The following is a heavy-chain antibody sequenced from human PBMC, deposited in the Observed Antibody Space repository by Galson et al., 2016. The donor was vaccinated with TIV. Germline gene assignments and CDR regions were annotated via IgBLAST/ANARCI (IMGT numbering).Heavy chain of an antibody. Sequence: SLRLSCAASGLSVSINYMAWVRQAPGKGLEWVSLVSDGDKTYYADSVKGRFTISRDNSKNTVYLQMNSLRIEDSGVYFCARDRVVDATYYFYYYGMDVWGQGTAVTVSS. CDR2: VSDGDKT. CDR1: GLSVSINY. CDR3: ARDRVVDATYYFYYYGMDV. J-gene: IGHJ6*02. D-gene: IGHD3-22*01. V-gene: IGHV3-66*02.